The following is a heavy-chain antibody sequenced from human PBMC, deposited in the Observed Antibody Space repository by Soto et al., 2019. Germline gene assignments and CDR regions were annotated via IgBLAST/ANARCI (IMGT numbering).Heavy chain of an antibody. CDR3: AKDVLHLGELYYFDY. J-gene: IGHJ4*02. CDR2: ISWNSGSI. Sequence: EVQLVESGGGLVQPGRSLRLSCAASGFTCDDYAMHWVRQAPGKGLEWVSGISWNSGSIGYADSVKGRFTISRDNAKNSLYLQMNSLRAEDTALYYCAKDVLHLGELYYFDYWGQGTLVTVSS. D-gene: IGHD3-16*01. CDR1: GFTCDDYA. V-gene: IGHV3-9*01.